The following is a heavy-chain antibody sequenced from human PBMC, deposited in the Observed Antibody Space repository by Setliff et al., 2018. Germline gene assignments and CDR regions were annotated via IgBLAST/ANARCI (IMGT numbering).Heavy chain of an antibody. Sequence: PSVKVSCKASGGTFSNYDISWVRQAPGQGLEWMGIINPRAGTTSYAQKFQGRVTITRDTSNSTDYMDLSRLTSDDTAVYYCAREVLSTVVAWDYWGQGTLVTVSS. CDR1: GGTFSNYD. J-gene: IGHJ4*02. CDR2: INPRAGTT. CDR3: AREVLSTVVAWDY. V-gene: IGHV1-46*01. D-gene: IGHD4-17*01.